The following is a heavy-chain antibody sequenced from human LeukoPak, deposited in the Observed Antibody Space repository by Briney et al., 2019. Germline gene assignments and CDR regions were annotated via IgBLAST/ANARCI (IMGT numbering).Heavy chain of an antibody. J-gene: IGHJ6*03. Sequence: SVKVSCKASGGTFSIYAISWVRQAPGQGLEWMGGIIPIFGTANYAQKFQGRVTITTDESTSTAYMELSSLRSEDTAVYYCARSKSTTVTTLDYYYYMDVWGKGTTVTVSS. CDR2: IIPIFGTA. CDR1: GGTFSIYA. CDR3: ARSKSTTVTTLDYYYYMDV. V-gene: IGHV1-69*05. D-gene: IGHD4-11*01.